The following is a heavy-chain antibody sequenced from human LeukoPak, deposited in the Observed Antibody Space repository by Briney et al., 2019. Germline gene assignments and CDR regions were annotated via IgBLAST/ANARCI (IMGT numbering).Heavy chain of an antibody. Sequence: ASVKVSCKASGYTFTGYYIHWVRQAPGQGLEWMGWINPNSGGTNSAQKFQGWVTMTRDTSISTAYMEPSRLRSDDTAVYYCARDLYRGYSYGYGYWGQGTLVNVSS. V-gene: IGHV1-2*04. CDR3: ARDLYRGYSYGYGY. J-gene: IGHJ4*02. CDR2: INPNSGGT. D-gene: IGHD5-18*01. CDR1: GYTFTGYY.